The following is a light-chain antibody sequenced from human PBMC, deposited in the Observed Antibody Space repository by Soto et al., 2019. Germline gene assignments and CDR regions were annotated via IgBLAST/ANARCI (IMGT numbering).Light chain of an antibody. Sequence: QSALTQPPSASGAPGQSVPISCTGTSSDVGGYNYVSWYQQHPGKAPKLMIYEVSKRPSGVPDRFSGSKSGNTASLTVSGLQAEEEADYFCSAYAGSSKLVFGGGTKRTVL. J-gene: IGLJ2*01. V-gene: IGLV2-8*01. CDR1: SSDVGGYNY. CDR2: EVS. CDR3: SAYAGSSKLV.